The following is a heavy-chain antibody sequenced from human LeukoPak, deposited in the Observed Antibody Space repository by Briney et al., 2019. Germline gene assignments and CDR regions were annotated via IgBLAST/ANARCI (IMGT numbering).Heavy chain of an antibody. CDR1: GGSISSGSYY. D-gene: IGHD6-19*01. CDR3: AREVVRSGWSIWYFDL. V-gene: IGHV4-61*02. Sequence: SETLSLTCTVSGGSISSGSYYWSWIRQPAGKGLEWIGRIYTSGSTNYNPSLKSRVTISVDTSKNQFSLKLSSVTAADTAVYYCAREVVRSGWSIWYFDLWGRGTLVTVSS. CDR2: IYTSGST. J-gene: IGHJ2*01.